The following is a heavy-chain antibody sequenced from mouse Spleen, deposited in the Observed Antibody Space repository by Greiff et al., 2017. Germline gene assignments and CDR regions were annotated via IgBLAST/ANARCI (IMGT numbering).Heavy chain of an antibody. J-gene: IGHJ4*01. CDR2: IRNKANGYTT. CDR3: ARDRNYYGSSLYYAMDY. Sequence: EVQLVESGGGLVQPGGSLRLSCATSGFTFTDYYMSWVRQPPGKALEWLGFIRNKANGYTTEYSASVKGRFTISRDNSQSILYLQMNTLRAEDSATYYCARDRNYYGSSLYYAMDYWGQGTSVTVSS. D-gene: IGHD1-1*01. CDR1: GFTFTDYY. V-gene: IGHV7-3*02.